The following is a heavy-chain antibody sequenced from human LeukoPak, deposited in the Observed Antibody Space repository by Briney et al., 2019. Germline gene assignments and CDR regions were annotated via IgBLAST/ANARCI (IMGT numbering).Heavy chain of an antibody. CDR2: IYYSGST. J-gene: IGHJ1*01. Sequence: PSETLSLTCTVSGGSISSSTYYWGWIRQPPGKGLEWIGSIYYSGSTYYNPSLKSRVTISVDTSKNQFSLKLSSVTAADTAVYYCARDRYYYGSAPGPWGQGTLVTVSS. CDR1: GGSISSSTYY. CDR3: ARDRYYYGSAPGP. D-gene: IGHD3-10*01. V-gene: IGHV4-39*07.